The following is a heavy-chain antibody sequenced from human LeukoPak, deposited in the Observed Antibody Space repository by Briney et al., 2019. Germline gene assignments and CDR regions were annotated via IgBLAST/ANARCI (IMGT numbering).Heavy chain of an antibody. D-gene: IGHD3-3*01. Sequence: PGGSLRLSCAASGFTVSSNYMSWVRQAPGKGLEWVSYISSSGSTIYYADSVKGRFTISRDNAKNSLYLQMNSLRAEDTAVYYCARVNTIFGVVIAYYYYYMDVWGKGTTVTVSS. CDR1: GFTVSSNY. CDR3: ARVNTIFGVVIAYYYYYMDV. CDR2: ISSSGSTI. J-gene: IGHJ6*03. V-gene: IGHV3-11*04.